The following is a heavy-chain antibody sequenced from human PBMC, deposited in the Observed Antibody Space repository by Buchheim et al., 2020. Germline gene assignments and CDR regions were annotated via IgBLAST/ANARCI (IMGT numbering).Heavy chain of an antibody. CDR3: ARDQGYWYFDL. CDR1: GGSISSGGYS. Sequence: QVQLQESGSGLVKPSQTLSLTCAVSGGSISSGGYSWSWIRQPPGKGLEWIGYIYHSGSTYYNPSLKSRVTISVERSKNQFSLKLSSVTAADTALYYCARDQGYWYFDLWGRGTL. CDR2: IYHSGST. J-gene: IGHJ2*01. V-gene: IGHV4-30-2*01.